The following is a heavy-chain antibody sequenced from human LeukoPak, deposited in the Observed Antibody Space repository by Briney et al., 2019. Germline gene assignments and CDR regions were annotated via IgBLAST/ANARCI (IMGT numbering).Heavy chain of an antibody. CDR2: ISYDGSNK. D-gene: IGHD6-19*01. Sequence: GRSLRLSCAAPGFTFSSYAMHWVRQAPGKGLEWVAVISYDGSNKYYADSVKGRFAISRDNSKNTLYLQMNSLRAEDTAVYYCARDGEWYSSGWYQIDYWGQGTLVTVSS. J-gene: IGHJ4*02. V-gene: IGHV3-30*09. CDR1: GFTFSSYA. CDR3: ARDGEWYSSGWYQIDY.